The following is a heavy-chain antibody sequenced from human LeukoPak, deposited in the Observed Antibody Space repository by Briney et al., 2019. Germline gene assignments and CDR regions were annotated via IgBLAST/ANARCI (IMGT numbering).Heavy chain of an antibody. J-gene: IGHJ1*01. CDR2: ISWNSGSI. V-gene: IGHV3-9*01. CDR1: GFTFDDYA. Sequence: PGRSLRLSCAASGFTFDDYAMHWVRQAPGKGLEWVSGISWNSGSIGYADSVKGRFTISRDNAKNSLYLQMNSLKTEDTAVYYCVLEVVPAAIGNPIEYFQHWGQGTLVTVSS. D-gene: IGHD2-2*01. CDR3: VLEVVPAAIGNPIEYFQH.